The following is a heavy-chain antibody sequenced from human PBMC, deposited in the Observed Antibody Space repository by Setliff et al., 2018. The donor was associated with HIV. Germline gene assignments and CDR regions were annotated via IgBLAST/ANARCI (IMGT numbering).Heavy chain of an antibody. Sequence: SVKVSCKASGGTFSSYTISWVRQAPGQGLEWMGGIIPMLVTANYAQKFQGRVTITTDESTSTAYMELSSLRSEDTAVYYCARWAGNYYDSSGYYDYWGQGTLVTVS. CDR1: GGTFSSYT. D-gene: IGHD3-22*01. J-gene: IGHJ4*02. V-gene: IGHV1-69*16. CDR3: ARWAGNYYDSSGYYDY. CDR2: IIPMLVTA.